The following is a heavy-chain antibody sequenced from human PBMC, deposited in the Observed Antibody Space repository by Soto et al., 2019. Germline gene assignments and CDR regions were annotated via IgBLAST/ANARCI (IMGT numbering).Heavy chain of an antibody. D-gene: IGHD6-13*01. CDR2: IDPSDSYT. CDR3: ARQNGSTWYGYYYYSYGMDV. Sequence: GESLKISCKGSGYSFTSYWISWVRQMPGKGLEWMGRIDPSDSYTNYSPSFQGHVTISADKSISTAYLQWSSLKASDTAMYYCARQNGSTWYGYYYYSYGMDVWGQGTTVTVSS. V-gene: IGHV5-10-1*01. CDR1: GYSFTSYW. J-gene: IGHJ6*02.